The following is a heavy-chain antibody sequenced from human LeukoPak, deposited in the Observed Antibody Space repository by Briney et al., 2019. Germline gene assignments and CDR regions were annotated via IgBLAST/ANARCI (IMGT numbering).Heavy chain of an antibody. D-gene: IGHD2-15*01. J-gene: IGHJ4*02. V-gene: IGHV1-2*02. CDR2: INPNRGGT. CDR3: AKDENTHFDY. CDR1: GYTLTGNI. Sequence: GASVKVSCKASGYTLTGNIMHWGGKAPEKGLEWMGWINPNRGGTNYAQKFQGRVTMTRDTSISTAYMELSSLTSDDTAVYYCAKDENTHFDYWGQGILVTVSS.